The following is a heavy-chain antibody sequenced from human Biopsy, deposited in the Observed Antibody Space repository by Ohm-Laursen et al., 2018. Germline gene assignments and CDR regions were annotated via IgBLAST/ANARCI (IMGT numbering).Heavy chain of an antibody. D-gene: IGHD4-11*01. J-gene: IGHJ3*02. CDR3: TRRGMTTLTTRAFDI. CDR1: GGFMTGSSYY. Sequence: GTLSLTCTVSGGFMTGSSYYWGWIRQPPGKGLEWIGAVHYSGSPYYNPSLQSRVTLSVDTSKNLFSLRLSSVTAADTAVYYCTRRGMTTLTTRAFDIWGQGTMVTVSS. CDR2: VHYSGSP. V-gene: IGHV4-39*01.